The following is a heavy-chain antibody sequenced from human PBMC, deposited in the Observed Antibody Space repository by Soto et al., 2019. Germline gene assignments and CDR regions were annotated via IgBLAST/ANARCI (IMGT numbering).Heavy chain of an antibody. CDR1: GFTFDDYT. CDR2: ISWDGGST. CDR3: AKDQYSYGSYYGMDV. J-gene: IGHJ6*02. Sequence: PGGSLRLSCAASGFTFDDYTMHWVRQAPGKGLEWVSLISWDGGSTYYADSVKGRFTISRDNSKNSLYLQMNSLRTEDTALYYCAKDQYSYGSYYGMDVWGQGTTVTVSS. V-gene: IGHV3-43*01. D-gene: IGHD5-18*01.